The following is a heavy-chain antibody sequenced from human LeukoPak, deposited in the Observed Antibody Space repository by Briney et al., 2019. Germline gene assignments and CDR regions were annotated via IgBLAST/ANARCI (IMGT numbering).Heavy chain of an antibody. J-gene: IGHJ6*04. D-gene: IGHD2-2*01. CDR3: AKGGVVPAAMYYYYGMDV. V-gene: IGHV3-23*01. Sequence: PGGSLRLSCAASGFTFSSYAMSWVRQAPGKGLEWVSAISGSGGSTYYADSVKGRFTISRDNSKNTLYLQMNSLRAEDTAVYYCAKGGVVPAAMYYYYGMDVWGKGTTVTVSS. CDR2: ISGSGGST. CDR1: GFTFSSYA.